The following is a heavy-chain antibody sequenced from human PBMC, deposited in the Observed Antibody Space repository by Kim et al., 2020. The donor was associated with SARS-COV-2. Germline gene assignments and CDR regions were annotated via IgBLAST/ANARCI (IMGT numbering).Heavy chain of an antibody. V-gene: IGHV4-61*01. Sequence: SETLSLTCTVSGGSVSSGSYYWSWIRQPPGKGLEWIGYIYYSGSTNYNPSLKSRVTISVDTSKNQFSLKLSSVTAADTAVYYCARDRGSGYYGSGSYYYYYGMDVWGQGTTVTVSS. CDR1: GGSVSSGSYY. CDR2: IYYSGST. J-gene: IGHJ6*02. D-gene: IGHD3-10*01. CDR3: ARDRGSGYYGSGSYYYYYGMDV.